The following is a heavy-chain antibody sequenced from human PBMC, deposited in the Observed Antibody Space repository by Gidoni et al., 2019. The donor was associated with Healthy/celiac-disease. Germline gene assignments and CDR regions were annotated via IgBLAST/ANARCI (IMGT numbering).Heavy chain of an antibody. Sequence: QVQLVESGGGVVQPGRSLRISCAASGFTFSSYGMHWVRQAPGKGLEWVAVIWYDGSNKYYADSVKGRFTISRDNSKNTLYLQMNSLRAEDTAVYYCARDKTWSGLLVAYYFDYWGQGTLVTVSS. J-gene: IGHJ4*02. V-gene: IGHV3-33*01. D-gene: IGHD2-15*01. CDR3: ARDKTWSGLLVAYYFDY. CDR2: IWYDGSNK. CDR1: GFTFSSYG.